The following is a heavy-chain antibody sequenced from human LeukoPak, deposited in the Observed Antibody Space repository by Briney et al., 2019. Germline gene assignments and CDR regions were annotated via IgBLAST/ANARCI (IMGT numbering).Heavy chain of an antibody. CDR1: GYTFSSYE. J-gene: IGHJ4*02. CDR3: ARGHYGGNRYFDF. V-gene: IGHV1-8*01. D-gene: IGHD4-23*01. CDR2: IHPNSGKT. Sequence: ASVKVSCKASGYTFSSYEINWVRQAPGQGLEWVGWIHPNSGKTGYAQKFQGRVTMTRDTSTETAFMELSSLKFDDTAIFYCARGHYGGNRYFDFWGQGTLVTVSS.